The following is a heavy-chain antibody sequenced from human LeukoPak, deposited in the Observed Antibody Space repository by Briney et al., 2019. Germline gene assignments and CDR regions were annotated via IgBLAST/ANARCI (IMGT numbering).Heavy chain of an antibody. V-gene: IGHV3-73*01. J-gene: IGHJ4*02. CDR2: IRSKANSCAT. CDR1: GFTFSGSA. D-gene: IGHD2-15*01. CDR3: SVTRADCSGGSCYFDY. Sequence: GGSLRLSCAASGFTFSGSAMHWVRQASGKGLEWVGRIRSKANSCATAYAASVKGRFTISRDDSKNTAYLQMNSLKTEDTAVYYCSVTRADCSGGSCYFDYWGQGTLVTVSS.